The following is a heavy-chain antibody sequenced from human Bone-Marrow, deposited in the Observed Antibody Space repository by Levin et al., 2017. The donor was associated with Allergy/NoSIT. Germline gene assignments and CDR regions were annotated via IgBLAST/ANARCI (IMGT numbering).Heavy chain of an antibody. CDR2: INRGGSST. V-gene: IGHV3-74*01. D-gene: IGHD3-10*01. CDR1: GFAFSNYW. J-gene: IGHJ4*02. CDR3: ARDPFAYNFGSGSYLDY. Sequence: SCAASGFAFSNYWMHWVRHAPGKGLVWVSRINRGGSSTTYADSVKGRFTISRDNAKNTLYLQMNSLRAEDTAVYYCARDPFAYNFGSGSYLDYWGQGTLVSVSS.